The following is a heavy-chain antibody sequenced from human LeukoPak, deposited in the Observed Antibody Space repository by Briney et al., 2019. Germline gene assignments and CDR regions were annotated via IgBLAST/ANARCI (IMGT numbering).Heavy chain of an antibody. Sequence: ASVKVSCKASGGTVSSYAISWVRQAPGQGLEWTGWISAYNGNTNYAQKLQGRVTMTTDTSTSTAYMELRSLRSDDTAVYYCARDDSSGYYPRYNWFDPWGQGTLVTVPS. J-gene: IGHJ5*02. V-gene: IGHV1-18*01. CDR2: ISAYNGNT. D-gene: IGHD3-22*01. CDR3: ARDDSSGYYPRYNWFDP. CDR1: GGTVSSYA.